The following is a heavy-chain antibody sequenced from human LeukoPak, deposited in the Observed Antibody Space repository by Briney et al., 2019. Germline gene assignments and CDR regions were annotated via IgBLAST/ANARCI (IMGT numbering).Heavy chain of an antibody. J-gene: IGHJ4*02. CDR2: IYHSGST. CDR3: ARVRTGTTSGGLYY. D-gene: IGHD1-7*01. CDR1: GYSISSGYY. V-gene: IGHV4-38-2*02. Sequence: SETLSLTCTVSGYSISSGYYWGWIRQPPGKGLEWIGSIYHSGSTYYNPSLKSRVTISVDTSKNQFSLKLSSVTAADTAVYYCARVRTGTTSGGLYYWGQGTLVTVSS.